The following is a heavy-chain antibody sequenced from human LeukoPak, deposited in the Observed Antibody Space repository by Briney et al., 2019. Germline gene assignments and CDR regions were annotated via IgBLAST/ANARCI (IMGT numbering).Heavy chain of an antibody. V-gene: IGHV3-23*01. CDR1: GFTFSSSA. CDR2: ISNNGGYT. J-gene: IGHJ4*02. D-gene: IGHD3-3*01. CDR3: AKSESEWSPFDY. Sequence: PGGSLRLSCAASGFTFSSSAMSWVRQAPGKGLEWVSAISNNGGYTYYADSVQGRSTISRDNSKNTLYLQMNSLRAEDTAVYYCAKSESEWSPFDYWGQGTLVTVSS.